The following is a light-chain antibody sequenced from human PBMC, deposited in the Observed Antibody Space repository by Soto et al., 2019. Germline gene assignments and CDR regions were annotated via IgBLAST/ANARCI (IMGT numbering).Light chain of an antibody. CDR2: DAS. CDR1: QGISSA. V-gene: IGKV1-13*02. CDR3: QQCNSYLT. Sequence: AIQLTQSPSSLSASVGDRVTITCRASQGISSALAWYQQKPGKAPKLLIYDASSLESGVPSRFSGSGSGTDFTLTISSLQPEDFATYYCQQCNSYLTFGGGTKVESK. J-gene: IGKJ4*01.